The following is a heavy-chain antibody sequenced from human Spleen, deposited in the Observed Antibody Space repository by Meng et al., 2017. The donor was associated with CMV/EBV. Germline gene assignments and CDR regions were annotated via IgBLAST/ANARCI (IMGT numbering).Heavy chain of an antibody. CDR1: GFTFDDYG. J-gene: IGHJ4*02. Sequence: GGSLRLSCAVSGFTFDDYGMSWVRQVPGKGLEWVCGINWNGGGTAYADSVKGRFTISRDNAKNSVFLQMNSVRADDTALYYCARGDYYHSSTYLSGDYWGQGTQVTVS. CDR2: INWNGGGT. D-gene: IGHD3-22*01. V-gene: IGHV3-20*04. CDR3: ARGDYYHSSTYLSGDY.